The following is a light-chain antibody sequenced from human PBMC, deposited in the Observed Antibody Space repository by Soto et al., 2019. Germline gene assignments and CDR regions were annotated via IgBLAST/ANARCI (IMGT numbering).Light chain of an antibody. V-gene: IGKV3-15*01. J-gene: IGKJ5*01. Sequence: EIVLTQSPATLSLSPGERATLCCRASQSVSSNLAWYQQKPGQATRLLIYGASTRATGIPARFSGSGSGTEFTLTLSSLQSEDFALYYCQQYNHWRSISFGQGTRLEIK. CDR1: QSVSSN. CDR2: GAS. CDR3: QQYNHWRSIS.